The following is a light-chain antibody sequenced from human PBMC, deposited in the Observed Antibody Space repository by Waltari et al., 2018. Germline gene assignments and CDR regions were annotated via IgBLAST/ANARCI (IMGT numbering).Light chain of an antibody. CDR1: QSISTY. CDR3: QQRSNWPPLT. J-gene: IGKJ4*01. Sequence: EIVLTQSPVTLSLSPGERATLSCRASQSISTYLASYQHKPGQAPRLLIYEASNRATGIPARFSGSGSGTDFTLTITSLEPEDFAFYYCQQRSNWPPLTFGGGTKVEIK. V-gene: IGKV3-11*01. CDR2: EAS.